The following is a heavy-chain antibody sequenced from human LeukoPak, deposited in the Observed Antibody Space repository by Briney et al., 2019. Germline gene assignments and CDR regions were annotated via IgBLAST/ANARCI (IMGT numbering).Heavy chain of an antibody. CDR1: GYTFTSSG. D-gene: IGHD3-3*01. J-gene: IGHJ6*02. CDR3: VRDYDYTMDV. V-gene: IGHV1-18*01. Sequence: ASVKVSCKASGYTFTSSGISWVRQAPGQGLERMGWISAYNGDMNYAPRLQGRVTVTTDTSRSTAYMELRSLRSDDTAVYYCVRDYDYTMDVWGQGTTVIVSS. CDR2: ISAYNGDM.